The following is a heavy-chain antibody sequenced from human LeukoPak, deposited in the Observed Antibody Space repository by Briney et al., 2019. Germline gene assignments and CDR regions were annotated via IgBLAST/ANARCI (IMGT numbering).Heavy chain of an antibody. Sequence: GGSLRLSCPASGFSVSSKYMSWVRQAPGKGLEWVSVIYTGGSTYYADSVKGRFTISRDNSKNTLYLQMNSLRVEDTAVYYCARGGTTVTAGDYWGQGTLVTVSS. J-gene: IGHJ4*02. CDR1: GFSVSSKY. CDR3: ARGGTTVTAGDY. CDR2: IYTGGST. V-gene: IGHV3-66*02. D-gene: IGHD4-11*01.